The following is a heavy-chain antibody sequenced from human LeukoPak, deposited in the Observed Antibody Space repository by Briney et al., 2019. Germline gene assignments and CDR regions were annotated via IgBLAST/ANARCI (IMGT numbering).Heavy chain of an antibody. Sequence: GGSLRLSCVASGFSLSNYGIHWVRQAPGKGLEWVTFMQYDGSVEFYADSVKGRFTISRDNSKNTAFLQMSGLRTEDTAVYYCAKPKEDLRSFGQYFDYWGQGTLVTVSS. V-gene: IGHV3-30*02. CDR2: MQYDGSVE. CDR1: GFSLSNYG. D-gene: IGHD5-12*01. CDR3: AKPKEDLRSFGQYFDY. J-gene: IGHJ4*02.